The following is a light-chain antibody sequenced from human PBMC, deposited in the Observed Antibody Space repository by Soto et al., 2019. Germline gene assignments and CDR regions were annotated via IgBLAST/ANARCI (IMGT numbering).Light chain of an antibody. J-gene: IGKJ4*01. CDR1: QSISSW. Sequence: DIQMTQSPSTLSASVGDRVTITCRASQSISSWLAWYQQKPGKAPKLLIYKASSLESGVPSRFSGSGSGTEFTLTISSLQSDDFETYSCQQYNSYPVTLGGGTKVDIK. CDR2: KAS. V-gene: IGKV1-5*03. CDR3: QQYNSYPVT.